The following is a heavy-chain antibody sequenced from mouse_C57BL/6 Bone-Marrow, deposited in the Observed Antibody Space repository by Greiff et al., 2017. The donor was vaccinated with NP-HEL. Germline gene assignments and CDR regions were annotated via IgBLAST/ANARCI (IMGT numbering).Heavy chain of an antibody. V-gene: IGHV3-6*01. CDR2: ISYDGSN. D-gene: IGHD1-1*01. CDR1: GYSITSGYY. CDR3: ARDGYYGSPWYFDV. J-gene: IGHJ1*03. Sequence: DVKLQESGPGLVKPSQSLSLTCSVTGYSITSGYYWNWIRQFPGNKLEWMGYISYDGSNNYNPSLKNRISITRDTSKNQFFLKLNSVTTEDTATYYCARDGYYGSPWYFDVWGTGTTVTVSS.